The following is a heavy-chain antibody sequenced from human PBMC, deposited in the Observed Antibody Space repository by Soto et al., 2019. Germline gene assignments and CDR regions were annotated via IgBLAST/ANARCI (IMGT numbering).Heavy chain of an antibody. V-gene: IGHV3-21*01. Sequence: PGGSLRLSCAASGFTFSSYSMNWVRQAPGKGLEWVSSISSSSSYIYYADSVKGRFTISRDDLKNTVYLQMKSLRAEDTAVYYCARDMEFVDIVSTIVHHYSLSGMDVWGQGTTVTVSS. CDR1: GFTFSSYS. CDR3: ARDMEFVDIVSTIVHHYSLSGMDV. CDR2: ISSSSSYI. J-gene: IGHJ6*02. D-gene: IGHD5-12*01.